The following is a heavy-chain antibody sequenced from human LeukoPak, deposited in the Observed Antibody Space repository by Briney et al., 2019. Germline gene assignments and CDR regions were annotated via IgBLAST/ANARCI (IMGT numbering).Heavy chain of an antibody. CDR2: IYYSGST. J-gene: IGHJ4*02. CDR3: ARQPRDYYDSSGYYLIGGCFDY. CDR1: GGSISRSTYY. D-gene: IGHD3-22*01. V-gene: IGHV4-61*01. Sequence: SETLSLTCTVSGGSISRSTYYWSWIRQPPGKGLEWIGYIYYSGSTNYNPSLKSRVTISVDTSKNQFSLKLSSVTAADTAVYYCARQPRDYYDSSGYYLIGGCFDYWGQGTLVTVSS.